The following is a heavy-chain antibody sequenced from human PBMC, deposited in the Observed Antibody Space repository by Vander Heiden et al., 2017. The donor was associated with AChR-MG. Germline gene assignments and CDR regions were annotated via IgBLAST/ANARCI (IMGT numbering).Heavy chain of an antibody. V-gene: IGHV3-30-3*01. CDR3: ARMATEAVASYFDY. CDR2: ISYDGSNK. Sequence: QVQLAASGGGVVQPVRSLRLSCAASGVTFSSYALHWVRQAPGKGLEWVAVISYDGSNKYYAVSVKSQFTISRDNSKNTLYLQMNSLRAEDTAVYYCARMATEAVASYFDYWGQGTLVTVSS. J-gene: IGHJ4*02. D-gene: IGHD5-12*01. CDR1: GVTFSSYA.